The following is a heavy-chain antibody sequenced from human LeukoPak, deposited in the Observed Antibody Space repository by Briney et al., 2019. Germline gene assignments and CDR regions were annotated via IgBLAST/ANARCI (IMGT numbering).Heavy chain of an antibody. Sequence: ASVKVFCKASGYTFTSYGISWVRQAPGQGLEWMGWISAYNGNTNYAQKLQGRVTMTTDTSTSTAYMELRSLRSDDTAVYYCASSDLNWNYGDYYYYMDVWGKGTTVTVSS. D-gene: IGHD1-7*01. J-gene: IGHJ6*03. CDR1: GYTFTSYG. CDR2: ISAYNGNT. CDR3: ASSDLNWNYGDYYYYMDV. V-gene: IGHV1-18*01.